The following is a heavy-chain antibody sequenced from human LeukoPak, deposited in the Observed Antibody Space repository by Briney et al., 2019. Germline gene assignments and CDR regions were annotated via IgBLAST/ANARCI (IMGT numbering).Heavy chain of an antibody. D-gene: IGHD2-2*01. CDR3: ARDVVVVVPAAILRWFDP. CDR2: MNPNSGNT. Sequence: ASVKVSCKASGYTFTSYDINWVRQATGQGLEWMGWMNPNSGNTGYAQKFQGRVTMTRNTSISTAYMELSSLRSEDTAVYYCARDVVVVVPAAILRWFDPWGQGTLVTVSS. J-gene: IGHJ5*02. V-gene: IGHV1-8*01. CDR1: GYTFTSYD.